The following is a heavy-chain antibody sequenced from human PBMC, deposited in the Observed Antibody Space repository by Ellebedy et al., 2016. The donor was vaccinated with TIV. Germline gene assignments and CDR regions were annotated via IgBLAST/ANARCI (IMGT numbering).Heavy chain of an antibody. V-gene: IGHV4-38-2*02. CDR3: ARSPTDTVTTHYFDH. CDR2: IYHSGNT. Sequence: MPSETLSLTCTVSGYPISRGYYWGWIRQPPGKGLEWIGNIYHSGNTYYNPSLKNRVTISVDTSKNQFSLKLSSVTAADTAVYYCARSPTDTVTTHYFDHWGQGTLVTVSS. D-gene: IGHD4-17*01. CDR1: GYPISRGYY. J-gene: IGHJ4*02.